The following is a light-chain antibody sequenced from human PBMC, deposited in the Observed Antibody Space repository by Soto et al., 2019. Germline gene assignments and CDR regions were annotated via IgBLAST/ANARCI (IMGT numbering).Light chain of an antibody. CDR1: QSLLHSDGRTY. Sequence: DIVMTQTPLSLSVTPGQPASISCKSSQSLLHSDGRTYFYWYLXKQGQPPQLXIYDVSNRLSGVPDRFSGSGSGTDLTMKISRVEAEDVGVYYCMQSIQLPITFGQGTRLEIK. V-gene: IGKV2D-29*01. J-gene: IGKJ5*01. CDR3: MQSIQLPIT. CDR2: DVS.